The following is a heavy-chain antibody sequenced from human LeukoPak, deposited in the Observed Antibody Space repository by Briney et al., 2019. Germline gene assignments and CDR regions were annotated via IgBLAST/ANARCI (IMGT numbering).Heavy chain of an antibody. CDR3: ARSDSSGYYAGIDY. J-gene: IGHJ4*02. D-gene: IGHD3-22*01. Sequence: PGGSLRLSCAASGFTFSTHAMHWVRQAPGKGLEWVAVISYDGRNKYHADSVKGRFTISRDNSKNTLYLQMNSLRAEDTAVYYCARSDSSGYYAGIDYWGQGTLVTVSS. CDR2: ISYDGRNK. CDR1: GFTFSTHA. V-gene: IGHV3-30*14.